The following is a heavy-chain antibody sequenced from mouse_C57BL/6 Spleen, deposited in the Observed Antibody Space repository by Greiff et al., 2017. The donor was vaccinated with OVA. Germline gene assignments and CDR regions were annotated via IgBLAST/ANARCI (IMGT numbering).Heavy chain of an antibody. V-gene: IGHV10-1*01. Sequence: EVQVVESGGGLVQPKGSLKLSCAASGFSFNTYAMNWVRQAPGKGLEWVARIRSKSNNYATYYADSVKDRFTISRDDSESMLYLQMNNLKTEDTAMDYCVRQTYDYPYWYFDVWGTGTTVTVSS. D-gene: IGHD2-4*01. CDR1: GFSFNTYA. J-gene: IGHJ1*03. CDR2: IRSKSNNYAT. CDR3: VRQTYDYPYWYFDV.